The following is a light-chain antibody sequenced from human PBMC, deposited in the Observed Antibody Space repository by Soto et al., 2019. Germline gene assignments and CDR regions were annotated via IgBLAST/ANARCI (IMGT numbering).Light chain of an antibody. Sequence: DIQMTQSPSSLSGSVGDRATITCRASQGISNYLAWYQQKPGKVPKLLIYAASTLQSGVPSRFSGSGSGTDFTLTISSLQPEDVATYYCQKYNSAPPWTFGQGTKVEIK. V-gene: IGKV1-27*01. J-gene: IGKJ1*01. CDR1: QGISNY. CDR3: QKYNSAPPWT. CDR2: AAS.